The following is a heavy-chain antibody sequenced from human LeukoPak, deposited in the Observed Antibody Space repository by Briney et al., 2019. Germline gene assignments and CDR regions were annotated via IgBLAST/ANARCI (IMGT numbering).Heavy chain of an antibody. CDR1: GGSISSYY. CDR3: VRSGGSSARVNAFDI. CDR2: IYYSGST. D-gene: IGHD2-15*01. J-gene: IGHJ3*02. Sequence: SETLSLTCTVSGGSISSYYWSWIRQPPGKGLEWIGYIYYSGSTNYNPSLKSRVTISVDRSKNQFSLKLSSVTAADTAVYFCVRSGGSSARVNAFDIWGQGTMVTVSS. V-gene: IGHV4-59*01.